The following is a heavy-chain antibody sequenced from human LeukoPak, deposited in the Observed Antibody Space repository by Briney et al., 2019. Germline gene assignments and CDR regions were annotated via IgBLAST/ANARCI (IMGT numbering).Heavy chain of an antibody. V-gene: IGHV1-69*05. CDR1: GGTFSSYA. CDR3: TYCSSTSCNYYYYYMDV. CDR2: IIPIFGTA. J-gene: IGHJ6*03. Sequence: SVKVSCTASGGTFSSYAISWVRQAPGQGLEWMGGIIPIFGTANYAQKFQGRVTITTDESTSTAYMELSSLRSEDTAVYYCTYCSSTSCNYYYYYMDVWGKGTTVTVSS. D-gene: IGHD2-2*01.